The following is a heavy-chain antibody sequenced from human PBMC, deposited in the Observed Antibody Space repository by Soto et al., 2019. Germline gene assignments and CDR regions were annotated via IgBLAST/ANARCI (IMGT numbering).Heavy chain of an antibody. CDR3: ARPEDSYGSIWFDP. Sequence: SETLSLTCTVSGGSISSSSYYWGWIRQPPGKGLEWIGSIYYSGSTYYNPSLKSRVTISVDTSKNQFSLKLSSVTAADTAVYYCARPEDSYGSIWFDPWGQGTLVTVSS. CDR2: IYYSGST. J-gene: IGHJ5*02. V-gene: IGHV4-39*01. D-gene: IGHD5-18*01. CDR1: GGSISSSSYY.